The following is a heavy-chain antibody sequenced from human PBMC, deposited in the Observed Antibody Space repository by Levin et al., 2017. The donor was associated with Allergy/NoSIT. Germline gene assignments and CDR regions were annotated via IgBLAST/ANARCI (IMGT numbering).Heavy chain of an antibody. CDR3: AREGRSPFDY. J-gene: IGHJ4*02. Sequence: SQTLSLTCTVSGASITSNFWSWIRQPPGKGLEWIGCIYSSGRTDYNPSLKSRVTISLDTSKNQFSLELSSVTAADTAVYYCAREGRSPFDYWGQGTLLTVSS. V-gene: IGHV4-59*01. CDR1: GASITSNF. D-gene: IGHD2-15*01. CDR2: IYSSGRT.